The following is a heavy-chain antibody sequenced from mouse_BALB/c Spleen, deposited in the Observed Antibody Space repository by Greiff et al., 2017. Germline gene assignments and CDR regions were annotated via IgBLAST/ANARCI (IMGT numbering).Heavy chain of an antibody. CDR2: ISSGGST. V-gene: IGHV5-6-5*01. J-gene: IGHJ4*01. CDR1: GFTFSSYA. D-gene: IGHD3-3*01. CDR3: ARGQLDYAMDY. Sequence: EVKLMESGGGLVKPGGSLKLSCAASGFTFSSYAMSWVRQTPEKRLEWVASISSGGSTYYPDSVKGRFTISRDNARNILYLQMSSLRSEDKAMYYCARGQLDYAMDYWGQGTSVTVSS.